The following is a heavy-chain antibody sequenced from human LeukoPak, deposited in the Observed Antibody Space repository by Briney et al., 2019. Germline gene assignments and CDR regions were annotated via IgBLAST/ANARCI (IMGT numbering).Heavy chain of an antibody. CDR2: ISGSTSYI. J-gene: IGHJ5*02. CDR1: GFTFSSYS. D-gene: IGHD3-10*01. Sequence: GGSLRLSCAASGFTFSSYSMNWVRQAPGKGLEWVSSISGSTSYIYYADSVRGRFTISRDNAKSSLFLQMNSLRAEDTAMYYCARSITMVRGVPNWFDPWGQGTLVTVSS. CDR3: ARSITMVRGVPNWFDP. V-gene: IGHV3-21*01.